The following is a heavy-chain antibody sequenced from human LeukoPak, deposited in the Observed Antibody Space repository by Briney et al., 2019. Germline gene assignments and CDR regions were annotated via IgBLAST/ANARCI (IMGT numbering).Heavy chain of an antibody. D-gene: IGHD3-10*01. CDR3: ASASIWFGESPPQY. J-gene: IGHJ4*02. CDR1: GFTFSSNY. V-gene: IGHV3-53*04. Sequence: GGSLRLSCAASGFTFSSNYMSWGRQAPGKGLEWVSVIYSGGSTYYSDSVRGRFTISRHNSKNTLYLQMNSLRAEDTAVYYCASASIWFGESPPQYWGQGTLVTVSS. CDR2: IYSGGST.